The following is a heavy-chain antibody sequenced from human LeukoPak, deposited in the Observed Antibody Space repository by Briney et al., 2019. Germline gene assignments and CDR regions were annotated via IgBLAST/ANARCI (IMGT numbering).Heavy chain of an antibody. CDR1: GFTFSSYA. CDR3: ARVGVVKGSSSWYFDY. V-gene: IGHV3-30*04. D-gene: IGHD6-13*01. Sequence: GGSLRLSCSASGFTFSSYAMHWVRQAPGKGLEWVAVISYDGSNKYYADSVKGRFTISRDNSKNTLYLQMNSLRAEDTAVYYCARVGVVKGSSSWYFDYWGQGTLVTVSS. J-gene: IGHJ4*02. CDR2: ISYDGSNK.